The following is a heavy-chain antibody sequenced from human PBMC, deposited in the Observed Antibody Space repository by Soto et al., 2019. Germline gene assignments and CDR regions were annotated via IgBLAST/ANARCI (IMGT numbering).Heavy chain of an antibody. CDR2: IYYSGST. CDR1: GCSISSSSYY. D-gene: IGHD2-15*01. J-gene: IGHJ4*02. V-gene: IGHV4-39*01. CDR3: ARPPGDCSGGSCYYFDY. Sequence: LTCTVSGCSISSSSYYFGWIRHPAGKGLEWIGSIYYSGSTYYNPSLKSRVTISVDTSKNQFSLKLSSVTAADTAVYYCARPPGDCSGGSCYYFDYWGQGTLVTVSS.